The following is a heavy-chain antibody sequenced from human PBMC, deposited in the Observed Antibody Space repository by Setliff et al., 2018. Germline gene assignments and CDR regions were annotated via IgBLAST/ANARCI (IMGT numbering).Heavy chain of an antibody. CDR2: IYYSGST. CDR3: AREQWLDPPGYYYMDV. D-gene: IGHD6-19*01. J-gene: IGHJ6*03. V-gene: IGHV4-59*01. Sequence: GSLRLSCAASGFTFSGYYMQWVRQAPGKGLEWIGYIYYSGSTDSHPSLKSRVSISIDTSKNQFSLNVRSVTAADMAVYYCAREQWLDPPGYYYMDVWAKGTTVTVSS. CDR1: GFTFSGYY.